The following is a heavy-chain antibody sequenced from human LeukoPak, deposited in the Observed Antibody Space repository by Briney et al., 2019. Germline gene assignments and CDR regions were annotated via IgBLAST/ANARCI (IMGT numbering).Heavy chain of an antibody. Sequence: SETLSLTCTVSGVSISSYYWSWIRQPPGKGLEWIGYIYYTGSTNYNPSLKSRVAISVDTSKNQFTLKLSSLTAADTAVYYCARVKYGDYVPNTLDVWGQGTMVTVSS. CDR3: ARVKYGDYVPNTLDV. CDR1: GVSISSYY. V-gene: IGHV4-59*01. CDR2: IYYTGST. J-gene: IGHJ3*01. D-gene: IGHD4-17*01.